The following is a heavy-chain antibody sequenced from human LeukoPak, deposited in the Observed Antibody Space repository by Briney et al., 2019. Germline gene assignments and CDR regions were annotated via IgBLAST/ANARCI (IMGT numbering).Heavy chain of an antibody. V-gene: IGHV3-30*02. CDR1: GFAFSRYD. CDR3: ATEERCVVADCPTALDN. D-gene: IGHD1-1*01. CDR2: VRFDGRET. J-gene: IGHJ4*02. Sequence: GGSLRLSCVASGFAFSRYDMHWVRQAPGKGLEWLAFVRFDGRETFYADSVKGRFTISRDNSNNNVFLQIYNLGPEDTAIYHCATEERCVVADCPTALDNWGRGTLVTVSS.